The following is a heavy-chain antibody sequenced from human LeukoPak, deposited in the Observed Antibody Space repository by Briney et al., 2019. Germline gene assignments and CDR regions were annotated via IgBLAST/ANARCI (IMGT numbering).Heavy chain of an antibody. V-gene: IGHV1-69*05. CDR1: GGTFCSYA. CDR2: IIPIFGTA. Sequence: SVKVSCKASGGTFCSYAISWVRQAPGQGLEWMGGIIPIFGTANYAQKFQGRVTITTDESTSTAYMELSSLRSEDTAVYYCARDRPRKYYYGSGNYYYYYMDVWGKGTTVTVSS. J-gene: IGHJ6*03. D-gene: IGHD3-10*01. CDR3: ARDRPRKYYYGSGNYYYYYMDV.